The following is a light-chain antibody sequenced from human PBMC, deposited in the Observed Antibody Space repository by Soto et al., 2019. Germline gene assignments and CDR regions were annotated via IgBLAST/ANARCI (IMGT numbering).Light chain of an antibody. V-gene: IGLV2-14*01. CDR1: SSDVGGYNY. J-gene: IGLJ2*01. CDR2: DVS. CDR3: SSYTVSSTLVA. Sequence: QSALTQPASVSGSPGQSITISCTGTSSDVGGYNYVSWYQQHPGKAPKLMIFDVSNRPSGVSYRFSGSKSGNTASLTISGLQAEDEADYYCSSYTVSSTLVAFGGGTKLTVL.